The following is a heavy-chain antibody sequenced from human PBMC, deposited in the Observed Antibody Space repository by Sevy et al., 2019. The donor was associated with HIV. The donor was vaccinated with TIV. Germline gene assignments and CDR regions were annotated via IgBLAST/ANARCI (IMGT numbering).Heavy chain of an antibody. CDR2: IKQDGSEK. V-gene: IGHV3-7*01. Sequence: GGSLRLACAASGFTFSSYWMSWVRQAPGKGLEWVANIKQDGSEKYYVDSVKGRLTISRDNAKNSRYLQMISLRDEDTAVYYCARAGDDILTRYYRDYYYYYGMDVWGQGTTVTVSS. CDR1: GFTFSSYW. D-gene: IGHD3-9*01. J-gene: IGHJ6*02. CDR3: ARAGDDILTRYYRDYYYYYGMDV.